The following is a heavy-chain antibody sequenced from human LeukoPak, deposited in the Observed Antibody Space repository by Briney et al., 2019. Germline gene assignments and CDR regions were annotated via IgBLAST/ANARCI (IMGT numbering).Heavy chain of an antibody. CDR2: IKQDGSVK. CDR1: GFTFSNYW. Sequence: GGSLRLSCAASGFTFSNYWMSWVRQAPGKGLEWVANIKQDGSVKHYVGSVKGRFTISRDNAENSLYLQMNSLRAEDTAVYYCARDLSSGWYLGGFYYYYYMDVWGKGTTVTVSS. J-gene: IGHJ6*03. D-gene: IGHD6-19*01. V-gene: IGHV3-7*01. CDR3: ARDLSSGWYLGGFYYYYYMDV.